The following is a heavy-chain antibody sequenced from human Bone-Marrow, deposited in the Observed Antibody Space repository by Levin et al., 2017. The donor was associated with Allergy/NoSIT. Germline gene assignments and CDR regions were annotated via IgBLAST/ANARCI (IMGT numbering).Heavy chain of an antibody. CDR2: ISGSGSNT. D-gene: IGHD5-24*01. V-gene: IGHV3-23*01. J-gene: IGHJ4*02. CDR3: AKGWLQFEYFDY. Sequence: LSLTCAVSGFSFSNYAMSWVRQTPGKRLEWVSTISGSGSNTFYADSMRGRFTISKDNSKNLLYLQIDSLRVEDTAIYYCAKGWLQFEYFDYWGQGTLVTVSS. CDR1: GFSFSNYA.